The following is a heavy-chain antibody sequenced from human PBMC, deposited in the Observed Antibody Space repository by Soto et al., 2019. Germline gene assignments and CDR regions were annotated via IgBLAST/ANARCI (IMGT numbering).Heavy chain of an antibody. Sequence: SETLSLTCTFSCGSIISYYWSWIRQPAGKGLEWIGRIYTSGSTNYNPSLKSRVTMSVDTSKNQFSLKLSSVTAADTAVYYCAATPLERDIVAFWPGFGFNWFDPWGQGTLVTVSS. V-gene: IGHV4-4*07. D-gene: IGHD5-12*01. CDR1: CGSIISYY. CDR3: AATPLERDIVAFWPGFGFNWFDP. CDR2: IYTSGST. J-gene: IGHJ5*02.